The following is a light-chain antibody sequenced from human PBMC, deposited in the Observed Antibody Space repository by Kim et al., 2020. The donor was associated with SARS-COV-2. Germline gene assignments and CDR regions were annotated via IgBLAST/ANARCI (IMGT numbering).Light chain of an antibody. CDR2: TNN. CDR1: TSNIGTNT. Sequence: QRVTISCSGSTSNIGTNTVNWYQLVPGTAPKLLIHTNNQRPSGVPDRFSGSKADTSASLAISGLQSDDEAENFCAAWDDSIDGFVAFGGGTQLTVL. CDR3: AAWDDSIDGFVA. V-gene: IGLV1-44*01. J-gene: IGLJ2*01.